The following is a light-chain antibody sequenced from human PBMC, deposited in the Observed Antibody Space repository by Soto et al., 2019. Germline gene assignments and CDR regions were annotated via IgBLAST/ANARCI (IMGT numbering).Light chain of an antibody. J-gene: IGKJ2*01. CDR2: LGS. Sequence: DLVMTQSPLSLPVTPGEPASISCRASQSLLYSHGYNYLDWDLQKPGQSPQLLIYLGSNRASGVPDRFSGSGSGTDFTLKISREEAEDVGVYYCMQALQTPYTFGQGTKLEIK. V-gene: IGKV2-28*01. CDR3: MQALQTPYT. CDR1: QSLLYSHGYNY.